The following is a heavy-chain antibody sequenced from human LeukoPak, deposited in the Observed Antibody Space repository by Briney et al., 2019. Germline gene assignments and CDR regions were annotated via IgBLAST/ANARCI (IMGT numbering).Heavy chain of an antibody. CDR1: GYSISSGYY. V-gene: IGHV4-38-2*02. CDR3: ARDRPPWFGEPTRYMDV. D-gene: IGHD3-10*01. J-gene: IGHJ6*03. CDR2: IYHSGST. Sequence: SETLSLTCTVSGYSISSGYYWGWIRQPPGKGLEWIGSIYHSGSTYYNPSLKSRVTISVDTSKNQFSLKLSSVTAADTAVYYCARDRPPWFGEPTRYMDVWGKGTTVTVSS.